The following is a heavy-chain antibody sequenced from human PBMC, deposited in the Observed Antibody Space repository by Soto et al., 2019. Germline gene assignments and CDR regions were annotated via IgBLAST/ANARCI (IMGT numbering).Heavy chain of an antibody. J-gene: IGHJ6*02. CDR1: GGSISSGGYY. Sequence: SETLSLTCTVTGGSISSGGYYWSWIRQHPGKGLEWIGYIYYSGSTYYNPSLKSRVTISVDTSKNQFSLKLSSVTAADTAVYYCARENQNWNYSLDYYYYGMDVWGQGTTVTVSS. V-gene: IGHV4-31*03. D-gene: IGHD1-7*01. CDR3: ARENQNWNYSLDYYYYGMDV. CDR2: IYYSGST.